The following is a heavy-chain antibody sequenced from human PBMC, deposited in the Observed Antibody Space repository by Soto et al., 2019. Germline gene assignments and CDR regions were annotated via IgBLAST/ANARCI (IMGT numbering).Heavy chain of an antibody. CDR1: GFTFTNYW. D-gene: IGHD1-26*01. CDR3: IRVTLGATGFDY. Sequence: EVQLVESGGGLVQPGGSLRLSCAASGFTFTNYWMHWVRQAPGKGLVWVSRVNTDGGTTNYADSVKGRFTISRDNAHSMLFLQMNSLRAEDTAVYYCIRVTLGATGFDYWGQGTLVTVSS. J-gene: IGHJ4*02. CDR2: VNTDGGTT. V-gene: IGHV3-74*01.